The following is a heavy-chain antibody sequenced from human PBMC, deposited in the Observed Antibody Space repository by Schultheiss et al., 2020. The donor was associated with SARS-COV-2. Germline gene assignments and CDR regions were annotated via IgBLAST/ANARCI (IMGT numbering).Heavy chain of an antibody. CDR1: GYTFTGYY. CDR3: ARTKPYCSSTSCYTFDY. Sequence: ASVKVSCKASGYTFTGYYMHWVRQAPGQGLEWMGWINPNSGGTNYAQKFQGRVTMTRDTSISTAYMELSRLRSDDTAVYYCARTKPYCSSTSCYTFDYWGQGTLVTVSS. V-gene: IGHV1-2*02. CDR2: INPNSGGT. J-gene: IGHJ4*02. D-gene: IGHD2-2*02.